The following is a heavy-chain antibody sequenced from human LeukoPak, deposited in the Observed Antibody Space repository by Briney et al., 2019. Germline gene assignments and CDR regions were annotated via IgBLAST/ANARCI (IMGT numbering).Heavy chain of an antibody. Sequence: ASVKVSCKASGYTFTSYDINWVRQATGQGLEWMGWMNPNSGNTGYAQKFQGRVTMTRNTSISTAYMELSSLRSEDTAVYYCARGVYDCYYDSSGYPNYDAFDIWGQGTMVTVSS. J-gene: IGHJ3*02. CDR3: ARGVYDCYYDSSGYPNYDAFDI. CDR1: GYTFTSYD. V-gene: IGHV1-8*01. D-gene: IGHD3-22*01. CDR2: MNPNSGNT.